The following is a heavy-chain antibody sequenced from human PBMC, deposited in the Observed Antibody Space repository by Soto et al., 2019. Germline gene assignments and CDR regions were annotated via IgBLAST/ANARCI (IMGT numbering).Heavy chain of an antibody. D-gene: IGHD5-12*01. J-gene: IGHJ4*02. V-gene: IGHV4-59*08. CDR2: IYYIGST. CDR3: ASGYSGYDWEFGY. CDR1: GGSISSYY. Sequence: SETLSLTCTVSGGSISSYYWSWIRQPPGKGLEWIGYIYYIGSTNYNPSLKSRVTISVDTSKNQFSLKLSSVTAADTAVYYCASGYSGYDWEFGYWGQGTLVTVSS.